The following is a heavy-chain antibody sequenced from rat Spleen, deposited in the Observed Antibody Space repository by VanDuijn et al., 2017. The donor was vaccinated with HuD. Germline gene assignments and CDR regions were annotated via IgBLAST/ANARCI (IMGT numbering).Heavy chain of an antibody. J-gene: IGHJ4*01. Sequence: EVQLVESGGGLVQPGRSLKLSCAASGFTFSNYGMAWVRQAPTKGLEWVATISYDGSSTYYRDSVKGRFTISRDNAKSTLYLQMDSLRSEDTATYYCARRNRGMDAWGQGASVTVSS. CDR1: GFTFSNYG. D-gene: IGHD4-1*01. CDR3: ARRNRGMDA. V-gene: IGHV5-29*01. CDR2: ISYDGSST.